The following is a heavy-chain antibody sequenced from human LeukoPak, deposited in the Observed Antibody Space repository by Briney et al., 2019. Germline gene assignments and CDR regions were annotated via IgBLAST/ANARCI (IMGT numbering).Heavy chain of an antibody. Sequence: GGSLRLSCAASGFTFDDYGMSWVRQAPGKGLEWVSGINWNGGSTGYADSVKGRFTISRDNAKNSLYLQMNSLRAEDTALYYCARDPPYYYDSSGYENFDYWGQGTLVTVSS. D-gene: IGHD3-22*01. CDR1: GFTFDDYG. CDR3: ARDPPYYYDSSGYENFDY. CDR2: INWNGGST. J-gene: IGHJ4*02. V-gene: IGHV3-20*04.